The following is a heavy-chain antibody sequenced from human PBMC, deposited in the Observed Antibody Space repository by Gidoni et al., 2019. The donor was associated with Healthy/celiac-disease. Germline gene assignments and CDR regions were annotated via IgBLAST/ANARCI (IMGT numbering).Heavy chain of an antibody. CDR2: IIPIFGTA. D-gene: IGHD2-15*01. V-gene: IGHV1-69*01. Sequence: QVQLVQSGAEVKKPGSSVKVSCKASGGTFSSYAISWVRQAPGQGLEWMGGIIPIFGTANYAQKFQGRVTITADESTSTAYMELSSLRSEDTAVYYCASQYCSGGSCYWNWFDPWGQGTLVTVSS. CDR1: GGTFSSYA. J-gene: IGHJ5*02. CDR3: ASQYCSGGSCYWNWFDP.